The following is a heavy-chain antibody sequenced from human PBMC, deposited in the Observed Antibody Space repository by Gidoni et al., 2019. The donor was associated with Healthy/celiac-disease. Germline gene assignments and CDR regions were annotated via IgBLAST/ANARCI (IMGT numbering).Heavy chain of an antibody. CDR3: AKDGSIAVAGYSNSDY. Sequence: EVQLLESGGGLVQPGGSLRLPCAASGFTFSSYAMSWVRQAPGKGLGGVSAIRGSGGSTYYGDSVKGRFTISRDNSKNTLYLQMNSLRAEDTAVYYCAKDGSIAVAGYSNSDYWGQGTLVTVSS. V-gene: IGHV3-23*01. CDR2: IRGSGGST. J-gene: IGHJ4*02. CDR1: GFTFSSYA. D-gene: IGHD6-19*01.